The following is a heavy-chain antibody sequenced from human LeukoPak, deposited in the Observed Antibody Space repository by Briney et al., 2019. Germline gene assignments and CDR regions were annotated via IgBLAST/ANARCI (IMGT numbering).Heavy chain of an antibody. Sequence: SETLSLTCAVYGGSFSGYYWSWIRQPPGKGLEWIGEINHSGSTNYNPSLKSRVTISVDTSKNQFSLRLSSVPAADTAVYYCARTRGVVVITGYFDYWGQGTLVTVSS. CDR1: GGSFSGYY. V-gene: IGHV4-34*01. CDR3: ARTRGVVVITGYFDY. CDR2: INHSGST. J-gene: IGHJ4*02. D-gene: IGHD3-22*01.